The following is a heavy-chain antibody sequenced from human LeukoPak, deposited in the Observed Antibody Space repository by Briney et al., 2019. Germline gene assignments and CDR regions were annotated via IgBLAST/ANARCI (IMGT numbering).Heavy chain of an antibody. D-gene: IGHD6-19*01. CDR1: GGSISTYY. CDR3: ARAPEFSSGWLLDC. CDR2: IHPSGSA. Sequence: ETLSLTCSVSGGSISTYYGSWIRLSAGKGLEWIGRIHPSGSANYNPSLKSRVTMSIDTSKNQFSLKVTSVNAADTGVYYCARAPEFSSGWLLDCWGQGSLVTVSS. V-gene: IGHV4-4*07. J-gene: IGHJ4*02.